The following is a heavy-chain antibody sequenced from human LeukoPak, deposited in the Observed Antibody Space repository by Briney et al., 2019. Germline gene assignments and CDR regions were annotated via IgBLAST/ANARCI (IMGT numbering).Heavy chain of an antibody. CDR1: GYSISSGYY. V-gene: IGHV4-38-2*02. Sequence: SETLSLTCTVSGYSISSGYYWGWIRQPPGKGLEWIGSIYHSGSTYYNPSLKSRVTISVDTSKNQFSLKLSSVTAADTAVYYCARDPINSSGWYEGDYWGQGTLVTVSS. CDR3: ARDPINSSGWYEGDY. CDR2: IYHSGST. J-gene: IGHJ4*02. D-gene: IGHD6-19*01.